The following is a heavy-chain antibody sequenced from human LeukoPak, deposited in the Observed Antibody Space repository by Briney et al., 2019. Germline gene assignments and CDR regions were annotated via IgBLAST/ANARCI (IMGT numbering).Heavy chain of an antibody. CDR2: IYPGDSDT. CDR1: GYSFSSYW. D-gene: IGHD2-15*01. CDR3: ARRLVGFDY. Sequence: GESLKISCKGSGYSFSSYWIAWVRQMPGKGLEWMGIIYPGDSDTKYSPSFQGQVTFSAENSINTAYLQWNSLKASDSAMYYCARRLVGFDYWGQGTLVTVSS. V-gene: IGHV5-51*01. J-gene: IGHJ4*02.